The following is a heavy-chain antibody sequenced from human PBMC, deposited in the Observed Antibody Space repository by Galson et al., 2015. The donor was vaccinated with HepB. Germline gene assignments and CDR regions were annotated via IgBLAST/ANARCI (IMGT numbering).Heavy chain of an antibody. CDR1: GGTFSSYA. CDR3: ARDHGGGCISGCIAAAGTPAYYFDY. V-gene: IGHV1-3*01. CDR2: INAGNGNT. D-gene: IGHD6-13*01. Sequence: SVKVSCKASGGTFSSYAISWVRQAPGQRLEWMGWINAGNGNTKYSQKFQGRVTITRDTSASTAYMELSSLRSEDTAVYYCARDHGGGCISGCIAAAGTPAYYFDYWGQGTLVTVSS. J-gene: IGHJ4*02.